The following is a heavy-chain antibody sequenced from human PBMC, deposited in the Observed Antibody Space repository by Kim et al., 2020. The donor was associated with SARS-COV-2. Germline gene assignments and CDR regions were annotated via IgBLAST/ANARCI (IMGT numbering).Heavy chain of an antibody. Sequence: ASVKVSCKVSGYTLTELSMHWVRQAPGKGLEWMGGFDPEDGETIYAQKFQGRVTMTEDTSTDTAYMELSSLRPEDTAVYYCATATTVRGVPDDYYYYYGVDVWGQGTTVTVSS. CDR3: ATATTVRGVPDDYYYYYGVDV. CDR2: FDPEDGET. V-gene: IGHV1-24*01. D-gene: IGHD3-10*01. J-gene: IGHJ6*02. CDR1: GYTLTELS.